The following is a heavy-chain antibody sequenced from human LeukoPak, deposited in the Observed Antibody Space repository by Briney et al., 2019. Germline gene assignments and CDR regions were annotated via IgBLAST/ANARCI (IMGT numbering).Heavy chain of an antibody. Sequence: PSETLSLTCIVSGASISTNTHYWGWVRQPPGQGLEWIASIHHTGTPYYNPPLKSRVTISVDTSKNQFSLQFSSVIAADTAVYYCMRHASGEPPRYWGQGPLVTASS. J-gene: IGHJ4*02. CDR2: IHHTGTP. CDR3: MRHASGEPPRY. D-gene: IGHD7-27*01. CDR1: GASISTNTHY. V-gene: IGHV4-39*01.